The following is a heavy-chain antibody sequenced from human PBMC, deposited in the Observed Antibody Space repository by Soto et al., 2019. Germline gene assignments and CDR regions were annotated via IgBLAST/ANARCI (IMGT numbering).Heavy chain of an antibody. CDR1: GGSISSYY. CDR3: ARLEADTAMAYYFDY. V-gene: IGHV4-59*12. D-gene: IGHD5-18*01. Sequence: NLSLTCTVSGGSISSYYWSWIRQPPGKGLEWIGYIYYSGSANYNPSLKSRVTISVDTSKNQFSLKLSSVTAADTAVYYCARLEADTAMAYYFDYSGQGTLVTVSS. J-gene: IGHJ4*02. CDR2: IYYSGSA.